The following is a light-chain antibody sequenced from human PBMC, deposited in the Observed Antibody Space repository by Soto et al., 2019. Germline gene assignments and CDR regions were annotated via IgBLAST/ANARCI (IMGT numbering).Light chain of an antibody. CDR1: HNINTY. Sequence: IVVTQSPATLSLSPGERATLSCRASHNINTYLAWYQQKPGQVPRLLIYDTSNRATGIPARFSGSGSGTDFTLTISGLAPEDFAVYYCQHRSSWPPGFGQGTRLEI. CDR3: QHRSSWPPG. V-gene: IGKV3-11*01. J-gene: IGKJ5*01. CDR2: DTS.